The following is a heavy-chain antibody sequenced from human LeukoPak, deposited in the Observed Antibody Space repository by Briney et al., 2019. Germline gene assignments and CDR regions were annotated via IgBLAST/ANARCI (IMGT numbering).Heavy chain of an antibody. CDR3: ARELYGAVFDY. CDR1: GFTVSSNY. Sequence: GGSLRLSCAASGFTVSSNYMSWVRQAPGKGLEWVSVIYSGGSTYYADSVKGRFTISRDNSKNTLYLQMNSLRAEDTAVYYCARELYGAVFDYWGQGTLVTVSS. D-gene: IGHD3-3*01. CDR2: IYSGGST. V-gene: IGHV3-53*01. J-gene: IGHJ4*02.